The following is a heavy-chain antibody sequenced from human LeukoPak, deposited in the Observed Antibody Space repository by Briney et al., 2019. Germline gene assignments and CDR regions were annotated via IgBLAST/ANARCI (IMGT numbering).Heavy chain of an antibody. CDR1: GFTFSSYA. CDR2: ISYDGSKK. D-gene: IGHD3-22*01. V-gene: IGHV3-30-3*01. CDR3: ARANYYDSSGESSPVDY. Sequence: GGSLRLSCAASGFTFSSYAMHWVRQAPGKGLEWVAVISYDGSKKYYADSAKGRFTISRDNPKNTLYLQMNSLRAEDTAVYYCARANYYDSSGESSPVDYWGQGTLVTVSS. J-gene: IGHJ4*02.